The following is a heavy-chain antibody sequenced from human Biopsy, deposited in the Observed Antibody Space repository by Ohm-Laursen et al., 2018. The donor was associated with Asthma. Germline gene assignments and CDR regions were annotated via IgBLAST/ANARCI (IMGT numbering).Heavy chain of an antibody. Sequence: ESLKISCKASGYTFSDSWIGWVRQMPGKGLEWMGITYPGDSDTRYSPSFQGQVTISADKSISTAYLQWSSPKASDTAMYYCARVGVCGGDCYSPHDYWYFDLWGRGTLVTVSS. D-gene: IGHD2-21*02. CDR1: GYTFSDSW. CDR2: TYPGDSDT. J-gene: IGHJ2*01. CDR3: ARVGVCGGDCYSPHDYWYFDL. V-gene: IGHV5-51*01.